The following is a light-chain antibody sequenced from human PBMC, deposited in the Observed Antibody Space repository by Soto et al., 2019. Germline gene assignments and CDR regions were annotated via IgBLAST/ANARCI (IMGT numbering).Light chain of an antibody. Sequence: QSALTQPPSVSGAPGHRVTISCTGSSSNIGAGYDVHWYQQLPGTAPKLLIYGNSNRPSGVPDRFSGSKSGTSASLAITGLQAEDEADYYCQSYDSSLSALYAFGTGTKVTVL. CDR1: SSNIGAGYD. CDR2: GNS. V-gene: IGLV1-40*01. CDR3: QSYDSSLSALYA. J-gene: IGLJ1*01.